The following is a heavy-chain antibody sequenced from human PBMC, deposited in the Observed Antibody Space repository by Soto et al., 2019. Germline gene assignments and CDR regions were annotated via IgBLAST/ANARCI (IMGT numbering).Heavy chain of an antibody. CDR1: GYTFTIYG. CDR2: ISAYNGNT. D-gene: IGHD2-15*01. J-gene: IGHJ5*02. Sequence: QVQLVQSGAEVKKPGASVKVSCKASGYTFTIYGISWVRQAPGQGLEWMGWISAYNGNTNYAQKLQGRVTMTTDTSTSTAYMALRSLRSDDTAVYYCARVSWDCSGGSCYRGEFGWFDPWGQGTLVTVSS. V-gene: IGHV1-18*01. CDR3: ARVSWDCSGGSCYRGEFGWFDP.